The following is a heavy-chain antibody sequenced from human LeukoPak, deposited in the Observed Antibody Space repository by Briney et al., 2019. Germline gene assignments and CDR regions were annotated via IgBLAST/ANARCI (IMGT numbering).Heavy chain of an antibody. CDR3: AKESADGTFFDY. Sequence: PGGSLRLSCAASGFTFSDYYMSWIRQAPGKGLDWVSYISASSSTIYYADSVQGRLTISRDNAKNSLYLQMNSLRAEDTAVYYCAKESADGTFFDYWGQGTLVTVSS. CDR2: ISASSSTI. D-gene: IGHD1-26*01. CDR1: GFTFSDYY. V-gene: IGHV3-11*01. J-gene: IGHJ4*02.